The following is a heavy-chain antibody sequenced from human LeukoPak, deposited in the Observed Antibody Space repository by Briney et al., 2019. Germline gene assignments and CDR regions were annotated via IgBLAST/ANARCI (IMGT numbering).Heavy chain of an antibody. Sequence: GGSLRLSCAASGFTFSSYWMSWVRQAPGKGLEWVANIKQDGSEKYYVDSVKGRFTISRDNAKNSLYLQMNSLRAEDTAVYYCARLSIAAAGTGYFDYWGQGTLVTVSS. CDR1: GFTFSSYW. D-gene: IGHD6-13*01. J-gene: IGHJ4*02. V-gene: IGHV3-7*01. CDR2: IKQDGSEK. CDR3: ARLSIAAAGTGYFDY.